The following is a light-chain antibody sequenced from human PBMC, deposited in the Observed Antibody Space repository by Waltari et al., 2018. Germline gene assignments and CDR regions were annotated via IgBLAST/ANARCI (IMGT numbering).Light chain of an antibody. J-gene: IGKJ2*01. CDR1: ENINSN. V-gene: IGKV3-15*01. CDR3: HQYAKWVGT. Sequence: EIVMTQFPAPLSVSPGERATLSCRASENINSNVAWYQQKPGKAPRLLIYRASTRASGVPARFSGSGSGTDFSLTISSLQSEDFGDYYCHQYAKWVGTFGQGTSVEIK. CDR2: RAS.